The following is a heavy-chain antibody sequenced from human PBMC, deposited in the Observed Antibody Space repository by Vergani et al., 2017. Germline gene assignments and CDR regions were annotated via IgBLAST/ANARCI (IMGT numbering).Heavy chain of an antibody. CDR2: IYPGDSDT. Sequence: EVQLVQSGAEMKKPGESLKISCKGSGYSFTSYWIGWVRQMPGKGLEWMGIIYPGDSDTRYSPAFQGQVTISADKSISTSYLQWSSLKASDTAMYYCAGVEYSSSSDYYYGMDGWGQGSTVTVSS. V-gene: IGHV5-51*01. J-gene: IGHJ6*02. D-gene: IGHD6-6*01. CDR1: GYSFTSYW. CDR3: AGVEYSSSSDYYYGMDG.